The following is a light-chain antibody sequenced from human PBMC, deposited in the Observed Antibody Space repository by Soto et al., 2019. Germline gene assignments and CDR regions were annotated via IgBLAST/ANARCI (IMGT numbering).Light chain of an antibody. CDR2: GAS. CDR3: QQYGTSPRT. Sequence: EIVLTQSPGTLSLSPGQRATLSCGASQSVTNNYLAWYQQKPGQAPRLLIYGASNRAAGIPDRFSGSGSGTDFTLNISRLEPEDFAVYYCQQYGTSPRTFGQGTKVEIK. V-gene: IGKV3-20*01. CDR1: QSVTNNY. J-gene: IGKJ1*01.